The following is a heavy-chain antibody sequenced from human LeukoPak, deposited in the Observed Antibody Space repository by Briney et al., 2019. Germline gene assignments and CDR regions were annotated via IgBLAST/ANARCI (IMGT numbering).Heavy chain of an antibody. CDR3: AKDPEYYYDSSGYQYYFDY. J-gene: IGHJ4*02. CDR2: ISYDGSNK. Sequence: GGSLRLSCAASGFTFSSYGMHWVRQAPGKGLEWVAVISYDGSNKYYADSVKGRFTISRDNSKNTLYLQMNSLRAGDTAVYYCAKDPEYYYDSSGYQYYFDYWGQGTLVTVSS. D-gene: IGHD3-22*01. V-gene: IGHV3-30*18. CDR1: GFTFSSYG.